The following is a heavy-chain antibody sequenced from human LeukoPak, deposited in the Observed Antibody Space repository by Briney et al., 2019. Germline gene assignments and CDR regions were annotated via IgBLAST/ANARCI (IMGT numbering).Heavy chain of an antibody. V-gene: IGHV3-30*02. CDR2: IRYDGSNK. D-gene: IGHD6-19*01. CDR3: AFNRYSSGWYFDY. CDR1: GFTFSSYG. Sequence: PGGSLRLSCAASGFTFSSYGMHWVRQAPGKGLEWVAFIRYDGSNKYYADSVKGRFTISRDNSKNTLYLQMNSLRAEDTAVYYCAFNRYSSGWYFDYWGQGTLVTVSS. J-gene: IGHJ4*02.